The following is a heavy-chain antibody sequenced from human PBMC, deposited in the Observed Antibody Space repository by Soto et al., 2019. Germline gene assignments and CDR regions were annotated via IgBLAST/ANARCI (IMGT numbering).Heavy chain of an antibody. CDR2: IYYSGST. CDR3: ARESGLGDWDTFDY. CDR1: GGSISSGGYY. J-gene: IGHJ4*02. V-gene: IGHV4-31*03. Sequence: SETLSLTCTVSGGSISSGGYYWSWIRQHPGKGLEWIGYIYYSGSTYYNPSLKSRVTISVDTSKNQFSLKLSSVTAADTAVYYCARESGLGDWDTFDYWGQGTLVTVSS. D-gene: IGHD2-21*02.